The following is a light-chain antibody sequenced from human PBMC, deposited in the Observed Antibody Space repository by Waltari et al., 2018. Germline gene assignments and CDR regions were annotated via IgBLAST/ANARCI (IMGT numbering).Light chain of an antibody. CDR3: SSYTSSSNVV. Sequence: QSALTQPASVSGSPGQSITIPCTGTSSDVGGYNYVSWYQQHPGNAPKLMIYEVSNRPSGVSNRFSGSKSGNTASLTISGLQAEDEADYYCSSYTSSSNVVFGGGTKLTVL. V-gene: IGLV2-14*01. CDR2: EVS. CDR1: SSDVGGYNY. J-gene: IGLJ2*01.